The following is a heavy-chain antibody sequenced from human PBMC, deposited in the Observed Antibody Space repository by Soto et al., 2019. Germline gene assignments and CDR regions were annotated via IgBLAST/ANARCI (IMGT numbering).Heavy chain of an antibody. J-gene: IGHJ5*02. Sequence: SETLSLTCAVYGGSFSGYYWSWFRQPPGKGLEWIGEINHSGSTNYNPSLKSRVTISVDTSKNQFSLKLSSVTAADTAVYYCARAPRYDFWSGYSGRSDWFDPWGQGTLVTVSS. CDR1: GGSFSGYY. CDR2: INHSGST. D-gene: IGHD3-3*01. CDR3: ARAPRYDFWSGYSGRSDWFDP. V-gene: IGHV4-34*01.